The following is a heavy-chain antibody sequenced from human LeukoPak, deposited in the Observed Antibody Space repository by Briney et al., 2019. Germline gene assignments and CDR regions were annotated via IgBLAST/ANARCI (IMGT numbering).Heavy chain of an antibody. CDR1: GFTVSSNY. V-gene: IGHV3-66*01. Sequence: GGSLRLSCAASGFTVSSNYMSWVRQAPGKGLEWVSVIYSGGSTYYADSVKGRFTISRDNSKNTPYLQMNSLRAEDTAVYYCARDVRVVVPAAIHDYYYGMDVWGQGSTVTVSS. J-gene: IGHJ6*02. D-gene: IGHD2-2*02. CDR3: ARDVRVVVPAAIHDYYYGMDV. CDR2: IYSGGST.